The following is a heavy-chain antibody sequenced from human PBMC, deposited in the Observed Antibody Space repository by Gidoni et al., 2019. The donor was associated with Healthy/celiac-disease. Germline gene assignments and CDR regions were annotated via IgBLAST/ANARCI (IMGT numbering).Heavy chain of an antibody. J-gene: IGHJ4*02. CDR1: GYSFTSYW. V-gene: IGHV5-51*01. CDR3: ARLGLSVAGIDY. CDR2: IYPGDSDT. D-gene: IGHD6-19*01. Sequence: EVQLVQSVAEVKKPGAPLKFHCKGPGYSFTSYWIGWVRQMPGKGLVWMGIIYPGDSDTRYSPSFQGQVTISADKSISTAYLQWSSLKASDTAMYYCARLGLSVAGIDYWGQGTLVTVSS.